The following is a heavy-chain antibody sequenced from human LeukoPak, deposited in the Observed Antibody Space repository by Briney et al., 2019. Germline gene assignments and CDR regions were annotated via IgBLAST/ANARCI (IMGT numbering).Heavy chain of an antibody. V-gene: IGHV4-4*07. CDR2: IYTSGST. Sequence: SETLSLTCGVYGGSFTNYYWSWIRQPAGKGLEWIGRIYTSGSTNYNPSLKSRVTISVDTSKNQFSLKLSSVTAADTAVYYCARDNTPYSSTPSNWFDPWGQGTLVTVSS. D-gene: IGHD6-13*01. CDR1: GGSFTNYY. CDR3: ARDNTPYSSTPSNWFDP. J-gene: IGHJ5*02.